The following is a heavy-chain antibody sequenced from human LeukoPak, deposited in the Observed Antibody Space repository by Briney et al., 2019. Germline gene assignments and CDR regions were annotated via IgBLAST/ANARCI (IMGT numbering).Heavy chain of an antibody. CDR3: ASGTYYYDSGGYLDY. Sequence: PGGSLRLSCAASGXTFSSYGMHWVRQAPGKGLEWVAVIWYDGSNKYYADSVKGRFTISRDNSKNTLYLQMNSLRAEDTAVYYCASGTYYYDSGGYLDYWGQGTLVTVPS. CDR1: GXTFSSYG. CDR2: IWYDGSNK. D-gene: IGHD3-22*01. J-gene: IGHJ4*02. V-gene: IGHV3-33*01.